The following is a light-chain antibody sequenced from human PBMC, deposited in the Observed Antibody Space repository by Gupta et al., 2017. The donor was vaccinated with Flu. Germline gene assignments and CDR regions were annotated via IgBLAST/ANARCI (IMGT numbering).Light chain of an antibody. Sequence: EIVMTQSPDTLSVSAGDRVTLSCRASQYITNKVAWYQQKPGQAPRLLIYGACNRDTGIPARFSGSGSGKDLTLTISSRQSEDFAGYYCQQYKNWPPYIFGQGTKLEIK. J-gene: IGKJ2*01. CDR2: GAC. CDR1: QYITNK. V-gene: IGKV3-15*01. CDR3: QQYKNWPPYI.